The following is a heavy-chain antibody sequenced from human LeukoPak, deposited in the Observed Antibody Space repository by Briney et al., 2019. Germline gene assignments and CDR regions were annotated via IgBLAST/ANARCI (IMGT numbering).Heavy chain of an antibody. D-gene: IGHD4-17*01. J-gene: IGHJ6*03. V-gene: IGHV3-21*01. CDR1: GFTFSSYS. Sequence: GGSLRLSCAASGFTFSSYSMNSVRQAPGKGLEWVSSISSSSSYIYYADSVKGRFTISRDNAKTSLYLQMNSLRAEDTAVYYCARITVKEGYYMDVWGKGTTVTVSS. CDR3: ARITVKEGYYMDV. CDR2: ISSSSSYI.